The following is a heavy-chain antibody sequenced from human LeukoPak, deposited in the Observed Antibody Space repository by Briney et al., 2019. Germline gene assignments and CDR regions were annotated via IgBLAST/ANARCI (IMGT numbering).Heavy chain of an antibody. Sequence: SETLSLTCTVSTDFISSYYWSWIRQPPGKGLEWIAFISSSGITNYNPSLKSRVSISADTSKNQFSLNVSSVTAADTAVYYCARDARSGWYFYAYWGQGTLVTVSS. D-gene: IGHD6-19*01. J-gene: IGHJ4*02. CDR1: TDFISSYY. CDR3: ARDARSGWYFYAY. CDR2: ISSSGIT. V-gene: IGHV4-59*01.